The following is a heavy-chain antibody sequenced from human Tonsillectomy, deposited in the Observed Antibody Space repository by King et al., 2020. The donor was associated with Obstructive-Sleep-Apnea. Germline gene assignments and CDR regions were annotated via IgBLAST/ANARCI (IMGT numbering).Heavy chain of an antibody. CDR1: GFTFSNYA. CDR2: ISGSGGST. Sequence: VQLVESGGGLVQPGGSLRLSCAASGFTFSNYAMSWVRQAPGKGLEWVSVISGSGGSTYSADSVKGRFTISRDNSKNTLYLQMNSLRAEDTAVYYCAKILSWAYQPDYYGMDVWGQGTTVTVSS. CDR3: AKILSWAYQPDYYGMDV. V-gene: IGHV3-23*04. D-gene: IGHD2/OR15-2a*01. J-gene: IGHJ6*02.